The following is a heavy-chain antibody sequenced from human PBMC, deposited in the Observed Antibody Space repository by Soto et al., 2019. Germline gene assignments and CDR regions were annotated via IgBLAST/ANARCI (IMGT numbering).Heavy chain of an antibody. V-gene: IGHV1-46*01. J-gene: IGHJ5*02. CDR1: RDTFTSYY. D-gene: IGHD1-26*01. Sequence: QLVQSGGEVKQPGASVKVSCKAPRDTFTSYYINWVRQAPGQGLEWMGVINPHGGSTAYAQKFKGRVNLTRDTSASTVYMEVSSLTYEDTAMYYCARSSGGNFGIIIEGTNWFAPWGQGTLVTVSS. CDR2: INPHGGST. CDR3: ARSSGGNFGIIIEGTNWFAP.